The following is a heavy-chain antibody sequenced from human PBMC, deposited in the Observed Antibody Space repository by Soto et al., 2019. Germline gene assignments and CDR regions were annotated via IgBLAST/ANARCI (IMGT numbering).Heavy chain of an antibody. D-gene: IGHD5-12*01. CDR1: GDSFNDYY. V-gene: IGHV1-2*04. J-gene: IGHJ6*03. CDR2: INPNGGVT. Sequence: QVQLVQSGAEVRKPGAPVTVSCRSSGDSFNDYYIHWVRQAAGQGFEWMGWINPNGGVTKYAQKFQGWVSMTRYTSIRTVYMQLSRLRSDDTAVYYCARESGGATATLDYYYFYMDVWGTGTTVTVSS. CDR3: ARESGGATATLDYYYFYMDV.